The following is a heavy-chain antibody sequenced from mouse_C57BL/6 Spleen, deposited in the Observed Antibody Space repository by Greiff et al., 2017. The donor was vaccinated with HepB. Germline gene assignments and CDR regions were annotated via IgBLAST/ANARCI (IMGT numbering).Heavy chain of an antibody. Sequence: EVQLQQSGTVLARPGASVKMSCKTSGYTFTSYWMHWVKQRPGQGLEWIGAIYPGNSDTSYNQKFKGKAKLTAVTSASSAYMELSSLTNEDSTVYYCTNDYDGYYFDYWGQGTTLTVSS. J-gene: IGHJ2*01. D-gene: IGHD2-4*01. V-gene: IGHV1-5*01. CDR3: TNDYDGYYFDY. CDR2: IYPGNSDT. CDR1: GYTFTSYW.